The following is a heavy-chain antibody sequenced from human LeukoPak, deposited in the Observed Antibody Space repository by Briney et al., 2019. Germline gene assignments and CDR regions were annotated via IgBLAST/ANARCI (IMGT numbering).Heavy chain of an antibody. CDR1: GFTFSRCD. Sequence: GGSLRLSCAASGFTFSRCDMFWFRQVPGKGLEWVSSIGTGGDIYHSDSVKGRFTISRENAKNSLYLQMNSLSAGDTAVYFCARGGIAVSGIDLEDYWGQGTLVTVSS. J-gene: IGHJ4*02. D-gene: IGHD6-19*01. CDR2: IGTGGDI. CDR3: ARGGIAVSGIDLEDY. V-gene: IGHV3-13*01.